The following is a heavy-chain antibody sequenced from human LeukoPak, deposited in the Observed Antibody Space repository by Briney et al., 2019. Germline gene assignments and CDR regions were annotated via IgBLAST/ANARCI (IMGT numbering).Heavy chain of an antibody. CDR2: INWNGGST. V-gene: IGHV3-20*01. Sequence: GGSLRLSCAASGFTFDDYGMSWVRQAPGKGLEWGSGINWNGGSTGYADSVKGRFTVSRDNAKNSLYLQMNRLRAEDMALYDCAWALLAYVEDAYDIWSQGTMVTVSS. CDR1: GFTFDDYG. D-gene: IGHD3-10*02. J-gene: IGHJ3*02. CDR3: AWALLAYVEDAYDI.